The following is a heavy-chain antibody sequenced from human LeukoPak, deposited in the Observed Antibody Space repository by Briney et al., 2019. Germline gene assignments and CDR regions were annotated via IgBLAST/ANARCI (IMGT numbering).Heavy chain of an antibody. J-gene: IGHJ4*02. D-gene: IGHD6-13*01. V-gene: IGHV3-48*02. CDR3: ARGPRIAGYYFDY. CDR2: ISGSSSTI. CDR1: GFTFSSFS. Sequence: GGSLRLSCAASGFTFSSFSMNWVRQAPGRGLEWVSYISGSSSTIYYADSVKGRFTIPRDNAKNSLYLQMSSLRDEDTAVYYCARGPRIAGYYFDYWGQGTLVTVSS.